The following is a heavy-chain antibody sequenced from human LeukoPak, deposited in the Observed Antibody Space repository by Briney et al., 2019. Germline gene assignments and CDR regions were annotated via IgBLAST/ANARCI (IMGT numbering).Heavy chain of an antibody. V-gene: IGHV3-23*01. CDR1: GFTFSIYA. J-gene: IGHJ4*02. D-gene: IGHD6-13*01. Sequence: GGSLRLSCAASGFTFSIYAMCWVRRAPGKGLEWVSAVSGSDSTYYADSVKGRFTISRDNSRNTLYLQMNSLRAEDTAIYYCAKGGMRQQLIDYWGQGTLVTVSS. CDR3: AKGGMRQQLIDY. CDR2: VSGSDST.